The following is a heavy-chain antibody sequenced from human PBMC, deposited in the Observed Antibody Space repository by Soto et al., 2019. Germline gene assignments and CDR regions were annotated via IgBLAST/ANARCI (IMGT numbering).Heavy chain of an antibody. CDR1: GFTFSSYW. Sequence: GGSLRLSCAASGFTFSSYWMSWVRQAPGRGLEWVANIQQDGSEKYYVDSVKGRFTISRDNAKNSLYLQMNSLRDEDTAVYYCGLQRDMTIYGVVTPPDYMDVWGKGTTVTVSS. CDR2: IQQDGSEK. CDR3: GLQRDMTIYGVVTPPDYMDV. V-gene: IGHV3-7*01. J-gene: IGHJ6*03. D-gene: IGHD3-3*01.